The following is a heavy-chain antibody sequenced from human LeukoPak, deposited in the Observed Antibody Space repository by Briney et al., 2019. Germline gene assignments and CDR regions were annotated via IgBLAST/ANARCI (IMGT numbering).Heavy chain of an antibody. CDR1: GFTVSSNY. CDR2: IYSGGST. J-gene: IGHJ4*02. D-gene: IGHD3-10*01. CDR3: AKDPPPPYGSGSYYMHY. V-gene: IGHV3-53*05. Sequence: GGSLRLSCAASGFTVSSNYMSWVRQASGKGLEWVSVIYSGGSTYYADSVKGRFTISRDNSKNTLYLQMNSLRAEDTAVYYCAKDPPPPYGSGSYYMHYWGQGTLVTVSS.